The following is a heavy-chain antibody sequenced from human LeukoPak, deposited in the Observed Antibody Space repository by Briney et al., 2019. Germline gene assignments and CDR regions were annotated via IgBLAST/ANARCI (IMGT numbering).Heavy chain of an antibody. J-gene: IGHJ3*02. CDR2: IYYSGST. V-gene: IGHV4-61*01. D-gene: IGHD3-22*01. CDR3: AREEVVIDAFDI. Sequence: SETLSLTCTVSGGSVSSGSYYWSWIRQPPGKGLEWIGYIYYSGSTNYNPSLKSRVTISVDTSKNQFSLRLSSVTAADTAVYYCAREEVVIDAFDIWGQGTMVTVSS. CDR1: GGSVSSGSYY.